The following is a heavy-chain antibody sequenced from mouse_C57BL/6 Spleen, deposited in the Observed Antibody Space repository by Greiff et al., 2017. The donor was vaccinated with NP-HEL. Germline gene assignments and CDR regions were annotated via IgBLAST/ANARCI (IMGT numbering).Heavy chain of an antibody. Sequence: EVKLVESGGGLVQPGGSLKLSCAASGFTFSDYGMAWVRQAPRKGPEWVAFISNLAYSIYSADTVTGRFTISRENAKNTLYLEMSSLRSEDTAMYYCARHPGSRDYAMDYWGQGTSVTVSS. CDR1: GFTFSDYG. CDR3: ARHPGSRDYAMDY. D-gene: IGHD1-1*01. CDR2: ISNLAYSI. V-gene: IGHV5-15*01. J-gene: IGHJ4*01.